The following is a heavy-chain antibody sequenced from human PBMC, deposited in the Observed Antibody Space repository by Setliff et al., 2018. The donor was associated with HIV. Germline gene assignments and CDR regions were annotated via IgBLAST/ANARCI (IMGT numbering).Heavy chain of an antibody. CDR1: GFRFRDHW. V-gene: IGHV3-7*01. Sequence: GSLRLSCSISGFRFRDHWMSWVRQAPGKGLEWVANINEDGSEDYYADSVKGRFTISRDNAKNSLYLQMNSLRAEDTAVYYCATDIVATLDYWGQGTLVTVSS. J-gene: IGHJ4*02. CDR2: INEDGSED. CDR3: ATDIVATLDY. D-gene: IGHD5-12*01.